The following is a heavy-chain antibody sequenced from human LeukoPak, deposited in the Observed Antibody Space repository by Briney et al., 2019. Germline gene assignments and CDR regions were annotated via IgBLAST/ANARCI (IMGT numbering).Heavy chain of an antibody. D-gene: IGHD3-10*01. J-gene: IGHJ4*02. CDR2: ISHDGSYE. CDR3: AKDGLWFGDLTYFDY. CDR1: GFTFSSFG. Sequence: PGGSLRLSCAGSGFTFSSFGMHWVRQAPGKGLEWVAVISHDGSYEYYADSMKGRFTISRDTYKNTLYLQMNSLRAEDTAVYYCAKDGLWFGDLTYFDYWGQGVLVTVSS. V-gene: IGHV3-30*18.